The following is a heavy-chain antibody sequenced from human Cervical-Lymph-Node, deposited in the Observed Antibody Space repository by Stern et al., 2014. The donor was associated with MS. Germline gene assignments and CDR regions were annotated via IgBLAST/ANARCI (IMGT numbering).Heavy chain of an antibody. V-gene: IGHV2-70*04. CDR2: IDWDDDK. Sequence: QITLKESGPALVKPTQTLTLTCTFSGFSLSTSGMRVSWIRQPPGKALEWLARIDWDDDKFYSTSLKTRLTISKDTSKNQVVLTMINMDPVDTATYYCARMGDSSGYGFDYWGQGTLVTVSS. J-gene: IGHJ4*02. D-gene: IGHD3-22*01. CDR1: GFSLSTSGMR. CDR3: ARMGDSSGYGFDY.